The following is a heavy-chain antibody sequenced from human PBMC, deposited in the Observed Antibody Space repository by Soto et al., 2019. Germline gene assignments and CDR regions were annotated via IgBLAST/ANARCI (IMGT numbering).Heavy chain of an antibody. CDR2: IRSEANGGTT. V-gene: IGHV3-49*04. CDR3: TRYYYESSGYYVY. CDR1: GFTFGSYA. Sequence: GGSLRLSCTGSGFTFGSYALSWVRQAPGKGLEWVGVIRSEANGGTTDYAASVKGRITISRDDSKSIAYMEINSLQTEDTAVYYCTRYYYESSGYYVYWGQGALVTVSS. J-gene: IGHJ4*02. D-gene: IGHD3-22*01.